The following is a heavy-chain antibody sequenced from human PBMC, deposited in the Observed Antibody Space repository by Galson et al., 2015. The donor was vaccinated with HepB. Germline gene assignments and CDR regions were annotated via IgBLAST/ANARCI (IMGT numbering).Heavy chain of an antibody. CDR1: GDSVSSSNTT. Sequence: CAISGDSVSSSNTTWNWIRLSPSRGLEWLGRTYYRSKWCYDYAVSVKSRIAINPDTSKNQFSLQLNSVTPDDTAVYYCARGIGLDVWGPGTTVTVSS. J-gene: IGHJ6*02. CDR2: TYYRSKWCY. V-gene: IGHV6-1*01. CDR3: ARGIGLDV.